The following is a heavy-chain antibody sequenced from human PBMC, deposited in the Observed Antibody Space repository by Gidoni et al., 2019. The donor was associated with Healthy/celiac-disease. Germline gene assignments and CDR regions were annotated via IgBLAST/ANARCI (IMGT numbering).Heavy chain of an antibody. CDR2: IRGSGGST. D-gene: IGHD1-26*01. CDR3: AKDVVGAGGYFDY. CDR1: GFPFSSYA. J-gene: IGHJ4*02. V-gene: IGHV3-23*04. Sequence: EVQLVESGGGLVQPGGSLRLSCAASGFPFSSYAMSWVRQAPGKGLEWGSAIRGSGGSTYYADSVKGRFTISRDNSKNTLYLQMNSLRAEDTAVYYCAKDVVGAGGYFDYWGQGTLVTVSS.